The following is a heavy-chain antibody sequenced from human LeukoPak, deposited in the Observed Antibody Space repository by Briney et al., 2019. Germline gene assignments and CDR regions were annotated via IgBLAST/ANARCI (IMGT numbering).Heavy chain of an antibody. CDR2: IYHSGST. D-gene: IGHD6-13*01. CDR3: ATGYSSTWYYFDY. J-gene: IGHJ4*02. CDR1: ADSISSYY. Sequence: SETLSLTCTVAADSISSYYWSWIRQPPGKGPEWIGYIYHSGSTNYNPSLKSRVTISADTSKDQFSLKLASVTAADTAVYYGATGYSSTWYYFDYWGQGTLVTVSS. V-gene: IGHV4-59*01.